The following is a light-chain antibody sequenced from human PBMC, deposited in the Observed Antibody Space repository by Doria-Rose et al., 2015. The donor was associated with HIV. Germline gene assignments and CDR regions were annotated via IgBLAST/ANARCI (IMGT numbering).Light chain of an antibody. J-gene: IGKJ1*01. CDR2: DGS. V-gene: IGKV3-20*01. Sequence: EIVMTQSPGTLSLSPGERATLSCWASQSFSSTYLAWYQQNPVQAPSLLIYDGSTRTTGIPDRFSASGSVTDFTLTINRLEPEDFALYYCHQYGTSWTFGQGTKVEI. CDR1: QSFSSTY. CDR3: HQYGTSWT.